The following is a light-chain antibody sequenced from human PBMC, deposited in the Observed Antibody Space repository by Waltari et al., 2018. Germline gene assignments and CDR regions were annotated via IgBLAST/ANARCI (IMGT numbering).Light chain of an antibody. CDR1: ISNIGRNT. CDR2: TNA. CDR3: AAWDDYLNAWV. J-gene: IGLJ3*02. V-gene: IGLV1-44*01. Sequence: QSVLTQPPSASGTPGQRVTIPCSGSISNIGRNTVNWYQQLPGTAPKLLIFTNAQRPSGVPDRFSGSKSGTSASLAISGLQSDDEADYYCAAWDDYLNAWVFGGGTKLTVL.